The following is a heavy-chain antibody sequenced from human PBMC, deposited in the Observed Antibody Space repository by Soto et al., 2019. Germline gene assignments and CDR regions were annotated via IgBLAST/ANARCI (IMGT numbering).Heavy chain of an antibody. CDR3: ARGKYHSDRIDWPQPY. D-gene: IGHD2-21*01. Sequence: ASVKVSCKASGYIFTNYYMHWVRQAPGQGLEWMGMIHPGGGSTSYAQKFQGRVTMTRDTSTSTAYMELSSLRSEDTAVYYCARGKYHSDRIDWPQPYWGQGTLVTVSS. V-gene: IGHV1-46*01. J-gene: IGHJ4*02. CDR1: GYIFTNYY. CDR2: IHPGGGST.